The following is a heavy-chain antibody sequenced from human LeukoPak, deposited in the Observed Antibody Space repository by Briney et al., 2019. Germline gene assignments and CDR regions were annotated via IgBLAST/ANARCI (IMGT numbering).Heavy chain of an antibody. CDR3: ARGVWGSYRPRYYFDY. J-gene: IGHJ4*02. Sequence: PSETLSLTCTVSGGSISSSSYYWSWIRQPAGKGLEWIGRIYTSGSTNYNPSLKSRVTMSVDTSKNQFSLKLSSVTAADTAVYYCARGVWGSYRPRYYFDYWGQGTLVTVSS. CDR2: IYTSGST. D-gene: IGHD3-16*02. CDR1: GGSISSSSYY. V-gene: IGHV4-61*02.